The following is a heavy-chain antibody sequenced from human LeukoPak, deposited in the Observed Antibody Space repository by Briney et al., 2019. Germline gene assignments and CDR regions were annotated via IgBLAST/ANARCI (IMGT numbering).Heavy chain of an antibody. Sequence: GGSLRLSCTASGFTFSSYAMTWVRQAPGKGLEWVSGISISGASTYYADSVKGRFTISRDNSKNTLYLQMNSLKTEDTAVYYCTTDLQVYCSSTSCYAGFRDYWGQGTLVTVSS. CDR3: TTDLQVYCSSTSCYAGFRDY. CDR1: GFTFSSYA. D-gene: IGHD2-2*01. V-gene: IGHV3-23*01. CDR2: ISISGAST. J-gene: IGHJ4*02.